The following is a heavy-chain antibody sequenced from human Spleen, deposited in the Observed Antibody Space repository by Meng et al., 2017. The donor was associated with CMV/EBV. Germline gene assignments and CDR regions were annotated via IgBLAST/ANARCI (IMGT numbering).Heavy chain of an antibody. CDR3: ARVYCSRGSCSFDY. V-gene: IGHV3-21*06. J-gene: IGHJ4*02. Sequence: ASGFTFSSYSVNWVRQAPGKGLEWVSSISSSSKYIFYADSVKGRFTISRDNAKNSLYLQMNSLRAEDTAVYYCARVYCSRGSCSFDYWGQGTLVTVSS. CDR1: GFTFSSYS. D-gene: IGHD2-15*01. CDR2: ISSSSKYI.